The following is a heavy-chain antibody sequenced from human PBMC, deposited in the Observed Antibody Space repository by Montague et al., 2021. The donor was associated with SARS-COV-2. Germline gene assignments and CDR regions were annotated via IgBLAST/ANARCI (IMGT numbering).Heavy chain of an antibody. J-gene: IGHJ4*02. V-gene: IGHV6-1*01. CDR3: GRVFAPAGTFDF. CDR2: TYFRSKWYN. CDR1: GDSVSTNNTT. D-gene: IGHD6-13*01. Sequence: CAISGDSVSTNNTTWNWVRQSPSGDLEWLGRTYFRSKWYNDCAVSVKSRITINPDTSKNRFSLQLKSVTTKDTAIYFCGRVFAPAGTFDFWGQGTLVTVSS.